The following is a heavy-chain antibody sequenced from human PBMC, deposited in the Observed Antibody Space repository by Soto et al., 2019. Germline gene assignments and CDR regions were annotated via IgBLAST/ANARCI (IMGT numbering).Heavy chain of an antibody. D-gene: IGHD3-22*01. Sequence: ASVKVSCKAAGVTFNKYAIDWVRQVPGQGLEWMGGIVPLFGTANYAQKFQGRVTITADEATNTAYMELRSLRSEDTAVYYCVRQFDYETSGYYYAYWGQGTLVTVSS. V-gene: IGHV1-69*13. J-gene: IGHJ4*02. CDR3: VRQFDYETSGYYYAY. CDR2: IVPLFGTA. CDR1: GVTFNKYA.